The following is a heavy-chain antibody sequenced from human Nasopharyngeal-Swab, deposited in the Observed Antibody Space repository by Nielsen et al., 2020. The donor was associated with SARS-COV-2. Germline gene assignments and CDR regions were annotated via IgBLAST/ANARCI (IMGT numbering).Heavy chain of an antibody. V-gene: IGHV4-4*07. Sequence: SETLSLTCTVSGGSISSYYWSWIRQPAGKGLEWIGRIYTGGSTNYNPSLKSRVTMSVDTSKNQFSLKLSSVTAADTAVYYCARIAAAGFYYYFDYWGQGTLVTVSS. CDR3: ARIAAAGFYYYFDY. CDR1: GGSISSYY. CDR2: IYTGGST. D-gene: IGHD6-13*01. J-gene: IGHJ4*02.